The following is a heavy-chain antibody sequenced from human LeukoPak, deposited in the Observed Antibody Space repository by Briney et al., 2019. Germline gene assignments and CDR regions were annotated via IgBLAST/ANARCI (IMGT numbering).Heavy chain of an antibody. CDR3: ARAYAKGDIDY. CDR1: GFTFSDYY. Sequence: GGSLRLSCAASGFTFSDYYINWIRQAPGKGLEWVSYISSYGSTIYYADSVKGRFTISRDNAKNSLYLQMNSLRAEDTAVYYCARAYAKGDIDYWGQGTLATVSS. J-gene: IGHJ4*02. CDR2: ISSYGSTI. D-gene: IGHD3-10*01. V-gene: IGHV3-11*04.